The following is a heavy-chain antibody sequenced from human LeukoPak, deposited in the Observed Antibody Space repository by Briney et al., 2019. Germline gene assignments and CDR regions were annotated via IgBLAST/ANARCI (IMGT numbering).Heavy chain of an antibody. Sequence: ASVKVSCKASGGTFSSYAISWVRQAPGQGLEWMGGIIPIFGTANYAQKFQGRVTITADESTSTAYMELSSLRSEDTAVYYCARDRHVGPAGYYFDSWGQGTRVTVSS. CDR2: IIPIFGTA. CDR1: GGTFSSYA. D-gene: IGHD2-2*01. J-gene: IGHJ4*02. V-gene: IGHV1-69*13. CDR3: ARDRHVGPAGYYFDS.